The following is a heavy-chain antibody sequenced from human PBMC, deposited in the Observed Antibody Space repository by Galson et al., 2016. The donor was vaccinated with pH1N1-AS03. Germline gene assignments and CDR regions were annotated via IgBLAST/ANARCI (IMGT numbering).Heavy chain of an antibody. CDR3: ARHASPTILSYHFDS. J-gene: IGHJ4*02. Sequence: QSGAEVKQPGESLKISCRASGYLFTNYWIAWVRQTPGKGLEWMGIIYPSDSDARYSPSFQGQVTFSDDKSTSTAYLHLTTLKAADSAIYYCARHASPTILSYHFDSWGRGTLVTVSS. V-gene: IGHV5-51*01. CDR1: GYLFTNYW. D-gene: IGHD1-26*01. CDR2: IYPSDSDA.